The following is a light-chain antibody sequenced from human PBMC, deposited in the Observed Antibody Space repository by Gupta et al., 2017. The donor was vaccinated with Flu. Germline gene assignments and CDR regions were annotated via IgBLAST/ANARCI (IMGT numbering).Light chain of an antibody. Sequence: EIVMTQSPANLSVSPRERATLSCRPSQSVGSNLAWYQQKPGQAPRLLIYGASTRATGIPDRFSGSGSGTEFSLTISSLQYEDFAVYYCQQYNTWPLFGGGTKLEIK. CDR2: GAS. V-gene: IGKV3-15*01. J-gene: IGKJ4*01. CDR1: QSVGSN. CDR3: QQYNTWPL.